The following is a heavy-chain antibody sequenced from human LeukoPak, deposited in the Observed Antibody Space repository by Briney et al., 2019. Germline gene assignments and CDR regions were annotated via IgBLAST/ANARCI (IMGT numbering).Heavy chain of an antibody. CDR3: ARVWELSYDY. CDR2: IYNDGST. J-gene: IGHJ4*02. V-gene: IGHV3-53*01. CDR1: GFSVSTDH. D-gene: IGHD3-16*02. Sequence: PGGSLRLSCAASGFSVSTDHMSWVRQAPGKGLEWVSVIYNDGSTYYADTVKGRFTISRDNSKNTVDILANSLRAEDTAVYYCARVWELSYDYWGQGTLVTVSS.